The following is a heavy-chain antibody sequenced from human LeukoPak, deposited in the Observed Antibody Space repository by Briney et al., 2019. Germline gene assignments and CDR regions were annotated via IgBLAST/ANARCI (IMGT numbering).Heavy chain of an antibody. CDR3: AKAKDIVVVVTATHFDY. CDR2: ISYDGSYK. V-gene: IGHV3-30*18. D-gene: IGHD2-15*01. Sequence: GRSLRLSCAASGFTFSNYAMHWVRQAPGKGLEWVAVISYDGSYKFYADSVEGRFTISRDNSKDTLYLQMNSLRAEDTAVYYCAKAKDIVVVVTATHFDYWGQGTLVTVSS. CDR1: GFTFSNYA. J-gene: IGHJ4*02.